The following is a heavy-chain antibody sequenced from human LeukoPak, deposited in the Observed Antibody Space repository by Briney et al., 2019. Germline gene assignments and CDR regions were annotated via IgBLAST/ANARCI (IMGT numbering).Heavy chain of an antibody. CDR3: ASVGLYNWFDP. CDR1: GGSISSHY. J-gene: IGHJ5*02. V-gene: IGHV4-59*08. CDR2: IYYSGST. Sequence: PSETLSLTCTVSGGSISSHYWSWIRQPPGKGLEWIGYIYYSGSTNYNPSLKSRVTISVDTSKNQFSLKLSSVTAADTAVYYCASVGLYNWFDPWGQGTLVTVSS. D-gene: IGHD3/OR15-3a*01.